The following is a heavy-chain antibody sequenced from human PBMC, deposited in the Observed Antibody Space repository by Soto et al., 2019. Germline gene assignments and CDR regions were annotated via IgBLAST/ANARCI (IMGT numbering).Heavy chain of an antibody. CDR1: GYTFTSYY. CDR2: INPSGGST. D-gene: IGHD3-22*01. Sequence: ASVKVSCKASGYTFTSYYMHWVRQAPGQGLEWMGIINPSGGSTSYAQKFQGRVTMTRDTSTSTVYMELSSLRSEDTAVYYCARDPLTCYYDSSGSGAFDVWGQGTMVTVSS. CDR3: ARDPLTCYYDSSGSGAFDV. V-gene: IGHV1-46*01. J-gene: IGHJ3*01.